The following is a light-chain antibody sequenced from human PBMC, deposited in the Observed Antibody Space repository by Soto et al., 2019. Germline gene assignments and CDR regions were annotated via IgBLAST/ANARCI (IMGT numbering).Light chain of an antibody. J-gene: IGLJ1*01. V-gene: IGLV4-60*02. Sequence: QLVLTQSSSASASLGSSVKLTCTLSSGHSSYIIAWHQQQPGKAPRYLMKLEGSGSYNKGSGVPDRFSGSSSGADRYLTIANLQFADEADYYCETWDSNTHVFGTGTKLTVL. CDR2: LEGSGSY. CDR1: SGHSSYI. CDR3: ETWDSNTHV.